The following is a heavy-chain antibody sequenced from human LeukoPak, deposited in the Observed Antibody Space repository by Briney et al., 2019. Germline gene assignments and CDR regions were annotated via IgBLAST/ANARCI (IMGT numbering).Heavy chain of an antibody. D-gene: IGHD5-24*01. J-gene: IGHJ5*02. CDR2: IIPIFGTA. V-gene: IGHV1-69*13. CDR3: ARAWLGLTGDGYTADNWFDP. CDR1: GGTFSSYA. Sequence: SVKVSCKASGGTFSSYAISWVRQAPGQGLEWMGGIIPIFGTANYAQKFQGRVTITADESTSTAYMELSSLRSDDTAVYYCARAWLGLTGDGYTADNWFDPWGQGTLVTVSS.